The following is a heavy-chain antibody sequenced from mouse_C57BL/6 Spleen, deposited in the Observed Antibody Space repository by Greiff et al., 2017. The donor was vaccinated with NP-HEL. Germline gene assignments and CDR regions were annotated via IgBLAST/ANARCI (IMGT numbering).Heavy chain of an antibody. CDR1: GFNIKDYY. D-gene: IGHD1-1*01. CDR2: IDPEDGDT. CDR3: TTGYGSSHWYFDV. Sequence: EVQLQQSGAELVRPGASVKLSCTASGFNIKDYYMHWVKQRPEQGLEWIGRIDPEDGDTEYAPKFQGKATMTADTSTNTAYLQLSSLTSEDTAVYYCTTGYGSSHWYFDVWGTGTTVTVSS. J-gene: IGHJ1*03. V-gene: IGHV14-1*01.